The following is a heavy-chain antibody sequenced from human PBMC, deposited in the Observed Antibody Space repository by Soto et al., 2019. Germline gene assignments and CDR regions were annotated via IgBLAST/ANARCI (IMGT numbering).Heavy chain of an antibody. CDR1: GGTFSSYT. CDR2: IIPILGIG. D-gene: IGHD6-13*01. J-gene: IGHJ4*02. Sequence: QVQLVQSGAEVKKPGSSVKVSCKASGGTFSSYTISWVRQAPGQGLEWRGRIIPILGIGNYAQKFQGRVKITADNSTSKAYMELSRLRSEDTAVYYCARVETGAAAATQLDYWGQGTLVTVSS. CDR3: ARVETGAAAATQLDY. V-gene: IGHV1-69*02.